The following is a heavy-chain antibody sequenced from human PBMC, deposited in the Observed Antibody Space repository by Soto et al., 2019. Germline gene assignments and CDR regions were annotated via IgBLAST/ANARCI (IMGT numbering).Heavy chain of an antibody. Sequence: QITLKESGPTLVKPTQTLTRTCTFSGFSLTTDRVGVGWIRQPPGEALEWLAVIYWDDSKTYRPSLESRLTITKDTSNNQVALTMTNMDSLDTATYYCAHAYGGRSLYWGQGTLVTVSS. CDR2: IYWDDSK. J-gene: IGHJ4*02. D-gene: IGHD1-26*01. CDR1: GFSLTTDRVG. V-gene: IGHV2-5*02. CDR3: AHAYGGRSLY.